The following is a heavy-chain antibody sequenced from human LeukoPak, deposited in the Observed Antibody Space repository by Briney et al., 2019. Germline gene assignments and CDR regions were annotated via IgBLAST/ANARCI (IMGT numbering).Heavy chain of an antibody. Sequence: AETLSLTCTVSGGSISSYYWSWIRQTPGKGLEWIGYIYYSGSTNFNPSLKSRVTISVDTSKNQFSLKMSSVTAADTAVYFCARGFRGDNFDYWGQGTLVTVSS. CDR3: ARGFRGDNFDY. J-gene: IGHJ4*02. CDR1: GGSISSYY. V-gene: IGHV4-59*01. CDR2: IYYSGST. D-gene: IGHD7-27*01.